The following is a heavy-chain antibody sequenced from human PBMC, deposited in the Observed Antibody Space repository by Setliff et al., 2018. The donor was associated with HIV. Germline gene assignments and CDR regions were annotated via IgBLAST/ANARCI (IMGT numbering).Heavy chain of an antibody. Sequence: GGSLRLSCAASGFSFSDAWMKWVRQAPGKGLEWVGRIKSKINGGTTDHAAPLKGRFTISRDDSKNTRYLQMNSLKTEDTAVYYCARDPYGSSGSYYFGAFDVWGQGTMVTVSS. CDR3: ARDPYGSSGSYYFGAFDV. V-gene: IGHV3-15*07. J-gene: IGHJ3*01. CDR1: GFSFSDAW. D-gene: IGHD3-22*01. CDR2: IKSKINGGTT.